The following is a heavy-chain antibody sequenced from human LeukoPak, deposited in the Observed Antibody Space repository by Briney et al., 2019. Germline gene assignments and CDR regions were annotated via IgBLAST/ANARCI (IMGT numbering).Heavy chain of an antibody. CDR3: TTGTWIQLWLADY. D-gene: IGHD5-18*01. V-gene: IGHV3-15*01. CDR1: GFTFTKAW. CDR2: INPSSDGGTT. Sequence: GGSLRLSCAASGFTFTKAWMSWVRQAPGKGLEWVGHINPSSDGGTTDYAAPVKGRFSISRDDSKNTLHLQMNRLETEDTAVYYCTTGTWIQLWLADYWGQGTLVTVSS. J-gene: IGHJ4*02.